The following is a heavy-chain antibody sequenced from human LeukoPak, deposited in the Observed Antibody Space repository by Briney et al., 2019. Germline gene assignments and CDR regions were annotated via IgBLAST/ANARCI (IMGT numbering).Heavy chain of an antibody. CDR1: GGSFSGYY. D-gene: IGHD5-24*01. Sequence: PSETLSLTCAVYGGSFSGYYWSWIRQPPEMGLEWIGQIYHSGSTKYNGSLKSRVTISVDTSKNQFSLKLNSVTAADTAVYYCARGLFDMNTIRPFPVDLWGQGTLVTVSS. CDR2: IYHSGST. CDR3: ARGLFDMNTIRPFPVDL. V-gene: IGHV4-34*01. J-gene: IGHJ5*02.